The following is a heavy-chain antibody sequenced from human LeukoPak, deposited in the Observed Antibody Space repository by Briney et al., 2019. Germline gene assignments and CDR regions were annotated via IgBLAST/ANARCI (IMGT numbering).Heavy chain of an antibody. CDR1: GFTFSSYA. CDR3: AKDPTISGWPYFFDY. CDR2: ISGSGGST. V-gene: IGHV3-23*01. Sequence: GGSLRLSCAASGFTFSSYAMSWVRQAPGKGLEWVSAISGSGGSTYYADSVKGRFTISRDNSKNTLYLQMNSLRAEDTAVYYRAKDPTISGWPYFFDYWGQGTLVTVSS. J-gene: IGHJ4*02. D-gene: IGHD6-19*01.